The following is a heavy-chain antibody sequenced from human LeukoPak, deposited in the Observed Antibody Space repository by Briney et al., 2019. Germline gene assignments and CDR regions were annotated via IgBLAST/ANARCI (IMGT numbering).Heavy chain of an antibody. V-gene: IGHV4-38-2*02. CDR3: ARENYCTNGVCWAFDP. J-gene: IGHJ5*02. CDR2: IYYTGSS. D-gene: IGHD2-8*01. CDR1: GYSISSGHY. Sequence: SETLSLTCSVSGYSISSGHYWGWIRQPPGKGLEWIGNIYYTGSSSYNSSLKSRVTISVDTSKNQFSLQLSSVTAADTAVYYCARENYCTNGVCWAFDPWGQGTLVTVSS.